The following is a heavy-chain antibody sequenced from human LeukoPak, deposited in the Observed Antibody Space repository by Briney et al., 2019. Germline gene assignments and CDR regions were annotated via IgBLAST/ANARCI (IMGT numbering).Heavy chain of an antibody. D-gene: IGHD6-19*01. J-gene: IGHJ4*02. CDR2: ISAYNGNT. CDR3: ARDLGIAVAGTNPGGY. Sequence: GASVKVSCKASGYTFTSYGISRVRQAPGQGLEWMGWISAYNGNTNYAQKLQGRVTMTTDTSTSTAYMELRSLRSDDTAVYYCARDLGIAVAGTNPGGYWGQGTLVTVSS. CDR1: GYTFTSYG. V-gene: IGHV1-18*01.